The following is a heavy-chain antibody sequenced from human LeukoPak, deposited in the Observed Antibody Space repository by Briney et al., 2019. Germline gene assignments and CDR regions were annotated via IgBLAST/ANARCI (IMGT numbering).Heavy chain of an antibody. D-gene: IGHD2-2*01. CDR1: GFSFSGHW. CDR2: INSDGSGT. CDR3: ARICSSTDCLIPD. Sequence: PGGSLRLSCAASGFSFSGHWMHWVRQAPGKGLVWISRINSDGSGTNYADFVKGRFTISRDNAKNTVYLQINSLRDEDTAVYYCARICSSTDCLIPDWGQGTLVTVSS. J-gene: IGHJ4*02. V-gene: IGHV3-74*01.